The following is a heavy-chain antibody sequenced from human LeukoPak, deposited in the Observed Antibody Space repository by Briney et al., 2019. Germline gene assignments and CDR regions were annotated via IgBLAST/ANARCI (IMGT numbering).Heavy chain of an antibody. CDR1: GYTFTSYG. Sequence: ASVKVSSKASGYTFTSYGISWVRQAPGQGLEWMGWISAYNGNTNYAQKLQGRVTMTTDTSTSTAYMELRSLRSDDTAVYYCARDRVFRWLQPALYYFDYWGQGTLVTVSP. D-gene: IGHD5-24*01. CDR2: ISAYNGNT. CDR3: ARDRVFRWLQPALYYFDY. V-gene: IGHV1-18*01. J-gene: IGHJ4*02.